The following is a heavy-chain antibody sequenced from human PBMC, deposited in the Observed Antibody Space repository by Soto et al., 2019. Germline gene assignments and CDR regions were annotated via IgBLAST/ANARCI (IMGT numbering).Heavy chain of an antibody. D-gene: IGHD3-16*02. Sequence: GASVKVSCKASGYTFTSCGISWVRQAPGQGLEWMGWISAYNGNTNYAQKLQGRVTMTTDTSTSTAYMELRSLRSDDTAVYYCARGVSTSESYYDYVWGSYRYTSRAFDIWGQGTMVTVSS. CDR3: ARGVSTSESYYDYVWGSYRYTSRAFDI. J-gene: IGHJ3*02. CDR1: GYTFTSCG. CDR2: ISAYNGNT. V-gene: IGHV1-18*04.